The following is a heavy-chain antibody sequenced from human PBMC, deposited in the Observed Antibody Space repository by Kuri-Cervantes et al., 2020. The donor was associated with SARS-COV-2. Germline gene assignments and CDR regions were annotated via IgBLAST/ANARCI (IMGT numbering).Heavy chain of an antibody. D-gene: IGHD3-9*01. Sequence: GESLKISCAASGFTFSSYSMNWVRQAPGKGLEWVSSISSSSYIYYADSVKGRFTISRDNAKNSLYLQMNSLRAEDTAVYYCARQYYDILTGYYLYGMDVWGQGTTVTVSS. CDR3: ARQYYDILTGYYLYGMDV. CDR1: GFTFSSYS. V-gene: IGHV3-21*01. CDR2: ISSSSYI. J-gene: IGHJ6*02.